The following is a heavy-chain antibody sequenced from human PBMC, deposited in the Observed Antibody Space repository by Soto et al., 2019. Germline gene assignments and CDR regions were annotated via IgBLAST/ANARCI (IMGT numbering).Heavy chain of an antibody. CDR2: IYWDDDK. V-gene: IGHV2-5*02. CDR1: GFSLTTTRMG. J-gene: IGHJ4*02. CDR3: AHAGDFDLLSFDR. Sequence: HITLKESGPPLVRPAQTLTLTCAFSGFSLTTTRMGVAWIRLPPGKALEWLALIYWDDDKRYSPSLKNRLTVSKDTSTNRVVLTITNISPDDTGTYFCAHAGDFDLLSFDRWGPGTLVTVSS. D-gene: IGHD2-15*01.